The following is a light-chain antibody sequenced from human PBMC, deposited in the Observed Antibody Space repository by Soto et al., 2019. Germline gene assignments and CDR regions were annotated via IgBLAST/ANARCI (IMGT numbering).Light chain of an antibody. CDR2: EAS. Sequence: ELVLKQSPSTLSLSPGERATLSCRASQSVSSSLAWYQQKLGQAPRLLIYEASDRATGIPARFSGSGSGTDFTLIISSLEPEDFAVYYCQQGSTWPWTFGQGTKVDIK. V-gene: IGKV3-11*01. CDR1: QSVSSS. J-gene: IGKJ1*01. CDR3: QQGSTWPWT.